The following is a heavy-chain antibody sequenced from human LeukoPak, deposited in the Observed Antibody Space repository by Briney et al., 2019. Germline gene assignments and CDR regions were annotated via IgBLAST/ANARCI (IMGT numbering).Heavy chain of an antibody. CDR3: ARDRGYCSGGSCYRWFDP. D-gene: IGHD2-15*01. Sequence: PSETLSVTCTVSGGSTSSDCWSWIRQPPGKGLEWIGYIYYSGSTNYNPSLKSRVTISVDTSKNQFSLKLSSVTAADTAVYYCARDRGYCSGGSCYRWFDPWGQGTLVTVSS. CDR2: IYYSGST. CDR1: GGSTSSDC. J-gene: IGHJ5*02. V-gene: IGHV4-59*01.